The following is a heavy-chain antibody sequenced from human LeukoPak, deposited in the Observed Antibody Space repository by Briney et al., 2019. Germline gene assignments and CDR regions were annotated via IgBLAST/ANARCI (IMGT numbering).Heavy chain of an antibody. J-gene: IGHJ3*02. CDR2: FYYRQPQT. D-gene: IGHD3-16*02. V-gene: IGHV4-39*01. CDR1: GGSISSSSYY. CDR3: AKQGRQIPFGGVVAIAPFDI. Sequence: PSETLSLTCTVSGGSISSSSYYWGWIRQPPGKGLEWVGSFYYRQPQTKYNPSLKSRVTISVDTSKNQFSLKLSSVTAADTALYYCAKQGRQIPFGGVVAIAPFDIWGQGTMVTVSS.